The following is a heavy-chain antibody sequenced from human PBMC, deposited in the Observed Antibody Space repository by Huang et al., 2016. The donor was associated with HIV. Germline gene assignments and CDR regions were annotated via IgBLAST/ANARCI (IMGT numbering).Heavy chain of an antibody. Sequence: QVHLVQSGAEVKKPGSSVRVSCTASGGSFKISGSSWVRQAPGQGLEWLGGILPVCLRANDAQKMSDRVTITALESTTTVYMYLTSLRPEDTAVYDCASGASYEIWTPYYSGWHYSMDVWGEGTTVTVSS. CDR2: ILPVCLRA. CDR3: ASGASYEIWTPYYSGWHYSMDV. J-gene: IGHJ6*03. V-gene: IGHV1-69*13. D-gene: IGHD3-9*01. CDR1: GGSFKISG.